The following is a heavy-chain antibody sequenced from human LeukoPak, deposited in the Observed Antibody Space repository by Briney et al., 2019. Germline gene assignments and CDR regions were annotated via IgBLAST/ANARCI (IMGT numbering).Heavy chain of an antibody. Sequence: GGSLRLSCAASGFTLSSYSMNWVRQAPGKGLEWVSSISSSSSYIYYADSVKGRFTISRDNAKNSLYLQMNSLRAEDTAVYYCARATASMVRGVSDYWGQGTLVTVSS. CDR2: ISSSSSYI. V-gene: IGHV3-21*01. J-gene: IGHJ4*02. CDR3: ARATASMVRGVSDY. CDR1: GFTLSSYS. D-gene: IGHD3-10*01.